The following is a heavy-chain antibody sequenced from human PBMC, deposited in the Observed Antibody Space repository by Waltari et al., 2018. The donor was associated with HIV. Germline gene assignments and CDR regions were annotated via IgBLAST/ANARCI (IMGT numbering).Heavy chain of an antibody. D-gene: IGHD6-13*01. CDR1: GFTFSNYG. J-gene: IGHJ6*02. CDR2: ISGRGCST. Sequence: EVQVLESGGALVQPGGSLRLSCAASGFTFSNYGMSWVRQAPGKGWGWVSTISGRGCSTDYADSVKGRFTVSRDNSKNTLYLQMNSLRAEDTAVYFCVKEHQYSHSWYSYYGMDVWGQGTTVTVSS. V-gene: IGHV3-23*01. CDR3: VKEHQYSHSWYSYYGMDV.